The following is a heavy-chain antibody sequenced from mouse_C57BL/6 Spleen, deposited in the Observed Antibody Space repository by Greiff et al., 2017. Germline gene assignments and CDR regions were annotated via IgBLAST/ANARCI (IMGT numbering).Heavy chain of an antibody. CDR3: ARSGIYDGYYTPAWFAY. CDR1: GYAFSSSW. D-gene: IGHD2-3*01. Sequence: VQLQQSGPELVKPGASVKISCKASGYAFSSSWMNWVKQRPGKGLEWIGRIYPGDGDTNYNGKFKGKATLTADKSSSTAYMQLSSLTSEDSAVYFCARSGIYDGYYTPAWFAYWGQGTLVTVSA. J-gene: IGHJ3*01. V-gene: IGHV1-82*01. CDR2: IYPGDGDT.